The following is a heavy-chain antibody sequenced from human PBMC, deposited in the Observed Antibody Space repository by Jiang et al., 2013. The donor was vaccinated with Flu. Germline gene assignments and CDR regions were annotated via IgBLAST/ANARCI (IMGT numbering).Heavy chain of an antibody. CDR2: IYPRDSDA. D-gene: IGHD2-15*01. CDR3: ARRPLTRTAGGFDY. CDR1: GYSFTNYW. Sequence: EVKKPGESLKISCKSSGYSFTNYWIGWVRQMPGKGLELMGIIYPRDSDARYSPSFQGQVTISVDKSISAAYLQWSSLKASDTAIYYCARRPLTRTAGGFDYWGQGTLITVSS. J-gene: IGHJ4*02. V-gene: IGHV5-51*01.